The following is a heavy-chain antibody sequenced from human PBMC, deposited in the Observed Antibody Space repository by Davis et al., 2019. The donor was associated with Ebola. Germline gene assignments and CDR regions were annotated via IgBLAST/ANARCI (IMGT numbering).Heavy chain of an antibody. V-gene: IGHV4-39*01. Sequence: MPSETLSLTCTVSGGSISSSSYYWGWIRQPPGKGLEWIGSIYYSGSTYYNPSLKSRVTISVDTSKNQFSLKLSSVTAADTAVYYCARVLLWFGELPNWFDPWGQGTLVTVSS. J-gene: IGHJ5*02. CDR3: ARVLLWFGELPNWFDP. D-gene: IGHD3-10*01. CDR1: GGSISSSSYY. CDR2: IYYSGST.